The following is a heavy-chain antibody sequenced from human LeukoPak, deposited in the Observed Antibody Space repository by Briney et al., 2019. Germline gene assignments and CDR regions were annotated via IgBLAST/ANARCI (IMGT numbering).Heavy chain of an antibody. J-gene: IGHJ4*02. V-gene: IGHV4-4*07. Sequence: SETLSLTCTVSGGSISSYYWSWIRQPAGKGLEWIGRIYSTGSTNYNPSLKSRVTMSVDTPKNQFSLRLRSVTTADTAVYYCARQIASAGTAGFDFWGQGALVTVSS. CDR1: GGSISSYY. CDR3: ARQIASAGTAGFDF. CDR2: IYSTGST. D-gene: IGHD6-13*01.